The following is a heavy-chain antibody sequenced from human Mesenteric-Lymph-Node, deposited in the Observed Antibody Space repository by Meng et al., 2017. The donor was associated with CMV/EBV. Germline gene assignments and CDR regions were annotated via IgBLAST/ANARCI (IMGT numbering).Heavy chain of an antibody. V-gene: IGHV1-18*01. CDR2: INLWNGNI. CDR1: GYTFNKHG. CDR3: ARDLFSPGGNSCFDY. D-gene: IGHD3-16*01. J-gene: IGHJ4*02. Sequence: ASVKVSCKASGYTFNKHGINWVRQAPGQWLEWMGWINLWNGNIEYAQKFQGRITLTTDESTSTAYMELRSLTSDDTAVYYCARDLFSPGGNSCFDYWGQGTVVTVSS.